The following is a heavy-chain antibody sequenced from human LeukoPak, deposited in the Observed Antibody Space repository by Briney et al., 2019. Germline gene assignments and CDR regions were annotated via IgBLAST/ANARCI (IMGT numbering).Heavy chain of an antibody. CDR2: FNSDGRSA. D-gene: IGHD4-17*01. J-gene: IGHJ4*02. CDR1: GFTFSTYW. Sequence: GGSLRLSCAASGFTFSTYWMHWVRQAPGKGLVWVSRFNSDGRSAYYADSVKGRFTISRDNAKNTLYLQMNSLRAEDTAVYYCARGRYYLDSWGQGTLVTVSS. V-gene: IGHV3-74*01. CDR3: ARGRYYLDS.